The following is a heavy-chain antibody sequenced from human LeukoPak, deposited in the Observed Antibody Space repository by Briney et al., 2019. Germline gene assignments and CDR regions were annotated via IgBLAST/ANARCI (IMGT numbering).Heavy chain of an antibody. Sequence: SQTLSLTCAISGDSVSSKSAAWNWIRQSPSRVLEWLGRTYYRSKWYNDYAVSVKSRITINPDTSKNQFSLQLNSVTPEDTAVYYCARDSVPYCSGGSCAYYYYYGMDVWGQGTTVTVSS. V-gene: IGHV6-1*01. J-gene: IGHJ6*02. D-gene: IGHD2-15*01. CDR2: TYYRSKWYN. CDR3: ARDSVPYCSGGSCAYYYYYGMDV. CDR1: GDSVSSKSAA.